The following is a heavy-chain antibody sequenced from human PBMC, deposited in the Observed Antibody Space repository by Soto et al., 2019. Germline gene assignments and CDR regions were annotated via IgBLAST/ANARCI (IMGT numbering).Heavy chain of an antibody. CDR2: IYYSGST. Sequence: QLQLQESGPGLVKPSETLSLTCTVSGGSISSSSYYWGWIRQPPGKGLEWIGSIYYSGSTYYNPSLKSRVTISVATSKNQFSLKLSSVTAADTAVYYCARHPGEVIGSYYSDYWGQGTLVTVSS. V-gene: IGHV4-39*01. CDR3: ARHPGEVIGSYYSDY. D-gene: IGHD3-10*01. CDR1: GGSISSSSYY. J-gene: IGHJ4*02.